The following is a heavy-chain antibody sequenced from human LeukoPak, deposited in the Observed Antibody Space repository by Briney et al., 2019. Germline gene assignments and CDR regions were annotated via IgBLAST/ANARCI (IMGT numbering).Heavy chain of an antibody. CDR2: IIGTGAYT. J-gene: IGHJ4*02. CDR3: AKGHSDYGTGFDL. D-gene: IGHD4-17*01. V-gene: IGHV3-23*01. CDR1: GFTFSNYA. Sequence: GGSLRLSCAASGFTFSNYAMSWVRQAPGKGLESVSVIIGTGAYTYYADSVKGRVTISRDNSKNTLYLQMNSLRAEDTTVYYCAKGHSDYGTGFDLWGRGTLVTVSS.